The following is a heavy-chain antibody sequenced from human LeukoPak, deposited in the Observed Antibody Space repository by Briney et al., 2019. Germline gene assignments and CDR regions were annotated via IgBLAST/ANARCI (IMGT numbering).Heavy chain of an antibody. J-gene: IGHJ6*02. CDR3: ARVEGSSSNYGMDV. V-gene: IGHV4-39*01. CDR2: IYYSGST. D-gene: IGHD6-6*01. CDR1: GGSISSSSYY. Sequence: SETLSLTCTVSGGSISSSSYYWGWIRQPPGKGLEWIGSIYYSGSTYYNPSVKSRVTIFVDTSKNQFSLKLSSVTAADTAVYYCARVEGSSSNYGMDVWGQGTTVTVSS.